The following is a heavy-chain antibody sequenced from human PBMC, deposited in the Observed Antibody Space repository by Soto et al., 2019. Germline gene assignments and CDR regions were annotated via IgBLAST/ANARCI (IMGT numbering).Heavy chain of an antibody. Sequence: EVQLVQSGAEVKKPGESLKISCKGSGYSFTSYWIGWVRQMPGKGLEWMGIIYPGDSDTRYSPSFQGQVPISADKSISTAYLQWSSLKASDTAMYYCARLGLGSSSWYNWFDPWGQGTLVTVSS. CDR1: GYSFTSYW. CDR3: ARLGLGSSSWYNWFDP. D-gene: IGHD6-13*01. V-gene: IGHV5-51*01. CDR2: IYPGDSDT. J-gene: IGHJ5*02.